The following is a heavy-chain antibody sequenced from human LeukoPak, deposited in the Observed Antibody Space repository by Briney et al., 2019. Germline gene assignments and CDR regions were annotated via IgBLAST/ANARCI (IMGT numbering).Heavy chain of an antibody. CDR2: ISAYNGNT. CDR3: ATERGEPLRYYYMDV. D-gene: IGHD3-10*01. V-gene: IGHV1-18*01. J-gene: IGHJ6*03. CDR1: GYTFTSYG. Sequence: ASVKVSCKASGYTFTSYGISWVRQAPGQGLEWMGWISAYNGNTNYAQKLQGRVTMTTDTSTSTAYMELSRLRSDDTAVYYCATERGEPLRYYYMDVWGKGTTVTISS.